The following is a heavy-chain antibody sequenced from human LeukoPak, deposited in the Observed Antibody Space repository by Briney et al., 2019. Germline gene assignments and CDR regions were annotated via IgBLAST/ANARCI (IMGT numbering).Heavy chain of an antibody. V-gene: IGHV4-34*01. CDR3: ARYGYSYGLDY. Sequence: SETLSLTCAVYGGSFSGFYWSWIRQPPGEGLEWIGEINHGGSTHYNPSLESRVTISVDTSKNQFSLKLSSVTAADTAVYYCARYGYSYGLDYWGQGTLVTVSS. CDR1: GGSFSGFY. D-gene: IGHD5-18*01. CDR2: INHGGST. J-gene: IGHJ4*02.